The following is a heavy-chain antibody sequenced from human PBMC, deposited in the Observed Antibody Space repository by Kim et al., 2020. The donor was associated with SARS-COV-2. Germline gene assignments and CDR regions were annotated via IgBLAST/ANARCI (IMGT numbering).Heavy chain of an antibody. J-gene: IGHJ6*02. Sequence: GGSLRLSCAASGFTFSDHYMDWVRQAPGKGLEWVGRTRNKANSYTTEYAASVKGRFTISRDDSKNSLYLQMNSLKTEDTAVYYCARAAVVISPDYYYYYGMDVWGQGTTVTVSS. D-gene: IGHD3-22*01. CDR1: GFTFSDHY. CDR3: ARAAVVISPDYYYYYGMDV. CDR2: TRNKANSYTT. V-gene: IGHV3-72*01.